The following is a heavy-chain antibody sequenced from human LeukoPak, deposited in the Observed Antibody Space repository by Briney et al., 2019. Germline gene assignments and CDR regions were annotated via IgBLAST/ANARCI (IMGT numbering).Heavy chain of an antibody. J-gene: IGHJ6*03. Sequence: PSETLSLTCTVSGGSISSHYWSWIRQPPGKGLEWIGYIYYSGSTNYNPSLKSRVPISVETSKNQFSLKLSSVTAADTAVYYCARVPIHYGSGYYYYYYMDVWGKGTTVTVSS. D-gene: IGHD3-10*01. CDR2: IYYSGST. CDR3: ARVPIHYGSGYYYYYYMDV. CDR1: GGSISSHY. V-gene: IGHV4-59*11.